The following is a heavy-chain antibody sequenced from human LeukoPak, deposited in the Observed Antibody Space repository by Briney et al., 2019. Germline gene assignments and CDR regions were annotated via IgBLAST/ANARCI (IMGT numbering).Heavy chain of an antibody. CDR2: IYSGGST. CDR1: GFTVSNNY. V-gene: IGHV3-53*01. CDR3: ERDFES. Sequence: GGSRRLSCGACGFTVSNNYMSWGRQAPGEGLEWVSVIYSGGSTYSADSVRGRFHISRDSAEKSLYLDMSSLRAEDTAIYYCERDFESWGQGTLVTVSS. J-gene: IGHJ4*02.